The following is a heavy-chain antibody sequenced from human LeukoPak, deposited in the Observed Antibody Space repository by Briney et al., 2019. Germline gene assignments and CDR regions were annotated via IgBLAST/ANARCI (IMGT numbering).Heavy chain of an antibody. CDR1: GFIFNNYA. CDR3: AKDRTVSSGWYGEWFDP. J-gene: IGHJ5*02. V-gene: IGHV3-23*01. CDR2: ISGTGGST. D-gene: IGHD6-19*01. Sequence: GGSLRLSCAASGFIFNNYAMGWVRQAPGKGLERVSSISGTGGSTFYADSVKGRFTISRDNSKNTLYLQMNSLRAEDTAVYYCAKDRTVSSGWYGEWFDPWGQGTLVTVSS.